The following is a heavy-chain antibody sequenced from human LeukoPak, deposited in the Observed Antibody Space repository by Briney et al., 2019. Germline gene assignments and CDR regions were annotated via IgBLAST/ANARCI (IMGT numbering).Heavy chain of an antibody. Sequence: SETLSLTCTVSGGSISSSSYYWSWIRQPAGKGLEWIGRIYTSGSTNYNPSLKSRVTMSVDTSKNQFSLKLSSVTAADTAVYYCARDSRTRSGYYPDYWGQGTLVTVSS. D-gene: IGHD3-22*01. J-gene: IGHJ4*02. V-gene: IGHV4-61*02. CDR1: GGSISSSSYY. CDR3: ARDSRTRSGYYPDY. CDR2: IYTSGST.